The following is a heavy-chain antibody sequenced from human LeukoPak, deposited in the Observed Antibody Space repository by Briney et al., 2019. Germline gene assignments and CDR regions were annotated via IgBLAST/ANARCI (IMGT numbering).Heavy chain of an antibody. Sequence: SETLSLTCAVYAGSFIGYYWSWIRQPPGKGLEWIGEINHSGSTNYNPSLKSRVTISVDTSKNQFSLKLSSVTAADTAVYYCARGRRSHLVGYWGQGTLVTVSS. J-gene: IGHJ4*02. CDR3: ARGRRSHLVGY. V-gene: IGHV4-34*01. CDR2: INHSGST. CDR1: AGSFIGYY. D-gene: IGHD2-2*01.